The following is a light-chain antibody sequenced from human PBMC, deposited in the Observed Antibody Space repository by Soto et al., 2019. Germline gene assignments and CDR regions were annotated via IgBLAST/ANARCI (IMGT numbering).Light chain of an antibody. Sequence: QPVRTQPPSVSGAPGQRVTISCTGSSSNIGAGYDVHWYQQLPGTAPKLLIYGNSNRPSGVPDRFSGSKSGTSASLAITGLQAEDEADYYCQSYDSSLSAYVFGTGTKLTVL. V-gene: IGLV1-40*01. J-gene: IGLJ1*01. CDR3: QSYDSSLSAYV. CDR2: GNS. CDR1: SSNIGAGYD.